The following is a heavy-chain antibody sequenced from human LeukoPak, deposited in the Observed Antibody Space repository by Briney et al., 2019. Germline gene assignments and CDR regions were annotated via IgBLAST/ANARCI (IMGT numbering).Heavy chain of an antibody. Sequence: SGPALVKPTQTLTLTCTFSGFALSTSGMCVSWIREPPGKGLEWIGEINHSGSTNYNPSLKSRVTISVDTSKNQFSLKLSSVTAADTAVYYCARGRPWFGVLEYDDYWGQGTLVTVSS. D-gene: IGHD3-10*01. CDR1: GFALSTSGM. V-gene: IGHV4-39*07. CDR3: ARGRPWFGVLEYDDY. CDR2: INHSGST. J-gene: IGHJ4*02.